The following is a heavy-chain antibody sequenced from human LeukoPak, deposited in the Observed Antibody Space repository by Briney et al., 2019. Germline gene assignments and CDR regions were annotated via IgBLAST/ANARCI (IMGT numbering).Heavy chain of an antibody. V-gene: IGHV3-48*01. CDR2: IGTSSTTI. J-gene: IGHJ6*03. CDR3: ARFAAGGSYYYYMVV. D-gene: IGHD6-25*01. CDR1: GFTSSRYT. Sequence: GGSLRLSSAAAGFTSSRYTMNWVRQPPGKGLEWVSNIGTSSTTIYYADSVKGRFTISRDNAKNSLYLQLNSLRADDTAVYYCARFAAGGSYYYYMVVWGKGTTGTVSS.